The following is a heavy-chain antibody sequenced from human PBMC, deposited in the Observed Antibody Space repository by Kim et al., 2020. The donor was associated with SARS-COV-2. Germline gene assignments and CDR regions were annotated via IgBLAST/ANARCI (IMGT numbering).Heavy chain of an antibody. CDR3: ARQGVVVVAATSRRASYNWFDP. CDR1: GGSISSYY. J-gene: IGHJ5*02. D-gene: IGHD2-15*01. V-gene: IGHV4-59*08. Sequence: SETLSLTCTVSGGSISSYYWSWIRQPPGKGLEWIWYIYYSGSTNYNPSLKSRVTISVDTSKNQFSLKLSSVTAADTAVYYCARQGVVVVAATSRRASYNWFDPWGQGTLVTVSS. CDR2: IYYSGST.